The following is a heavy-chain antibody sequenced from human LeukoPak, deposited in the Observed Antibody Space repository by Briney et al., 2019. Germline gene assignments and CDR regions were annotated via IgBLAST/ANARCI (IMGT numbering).Heavy chain of an antibody. CDR1: GGSFSGYY. D-gene: IGHD1-14*01. Sequence: SETLSLTCAVYGGSFSGYYWSWIHQPPGKGLEWIGEINHSGSTNYNPSLKSRVTISVDTSKNQFSLKLSSVTAADTAVYYCASRYTSMFDYWGQGTLVTVSS. V-gene: IGHV4-34*01. CDR3: ASRYTSMFDY. J-gene: IGHJ4*02. CDR2: INHSGST.